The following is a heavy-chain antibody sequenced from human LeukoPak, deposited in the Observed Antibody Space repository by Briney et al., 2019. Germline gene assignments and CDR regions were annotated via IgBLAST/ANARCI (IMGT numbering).Heavy chain of an antibody. V-gene: IGHV5-10-1*01. D-gene: IGHD3-16*01. CDR2: IDPSDSYT. Sequence: GEPLEISGKGSGSRFTSYWISGARQLPGKGLEWMGRIDPSDSYTNYSPSFQGHVTISADKSISTAYLQWSSLKASDTAMYFCGRGRGKDDYWGQGTLVTVSS. CDR3: GRGRGKDDY. CDR1: GSRFTSYW. J-gene: IGHJ4*02.